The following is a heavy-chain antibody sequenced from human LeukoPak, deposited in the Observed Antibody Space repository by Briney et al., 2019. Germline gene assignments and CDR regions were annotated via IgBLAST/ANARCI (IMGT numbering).Heavy chain of an antibody. CDR3: ASISYGDYSFDY. CDR1: GYTFTSYG. CDR2: ISAYNGNT. J-gene: IGHJ4*02. D-gene: IGHD4-17*01. V-gene: IGHV1-18*01. Sequence: ASVKVSCKASGYTFTSYGISRVRQAPGQGLEWMGWISAYNGNTNYAQKLQGRVTMTTDTSTSTAYMELRSLRSDDTAVYYCASISYGDYSFDYWGQGTLVTVSS.